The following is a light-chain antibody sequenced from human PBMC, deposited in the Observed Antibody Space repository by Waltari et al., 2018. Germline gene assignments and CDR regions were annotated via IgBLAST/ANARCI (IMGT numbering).Light chain of an antibody. Sequence: QSALTQPRSVSGSPGQSVTISCTGTSSDVGGYNYVSWYQQHPGKAPKLMIYDVSKRPAGVPDRCSGSKSGNTASLTSAGLQAEDEADYYCCSYAGSYRFGGGTKLTVL. V-gene: IGLV2-11*01. CDR3: CSYAGSYR. J-gene: IGLJ2*01. CDR2: DVS. CDR1: SSDVGGYNY.